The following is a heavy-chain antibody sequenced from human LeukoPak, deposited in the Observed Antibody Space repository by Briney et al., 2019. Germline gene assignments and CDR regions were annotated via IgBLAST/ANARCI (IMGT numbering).Heavy chain of an antibody. CDR3: ARGIRYSSSSGRKY. CDR1: GFIFSRNY. Sequence: SVRLSCAACGFIFSRNYMMWARLARRKGLEGGSSISSSSSYIYYAESVKRRFTISRANSKNTLYLQMNSLRAEDTAVYYCARGIRYSSSSGRKYWGQGTLVTVSS. D-gene: IGHD6-6*01. J-gene: IGHJ4*02. CDR2: ISSSSSYI. V-gene: IGHV3-21*01.